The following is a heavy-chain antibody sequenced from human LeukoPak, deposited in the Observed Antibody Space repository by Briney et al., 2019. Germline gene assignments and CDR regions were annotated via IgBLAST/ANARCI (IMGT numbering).Heavy chain of an antibody. CDR1: GYTFTSYA. V-gene: IGHV1-3*01. J-gene: IGHJ2*01. Sequence: ASVKVSCKASGYTFTSYAMHWVRQAPGQRLEWMGWINPNSGGTNYAQKFQGRVTMTEDTSTDTAYMELSSLRSEDTAVYYCATGPGGSSWFGFDLWGRGTLVTDSS. CDR3: ATGPGGSSWFGFDL. D-gene: IGHD6-13*01. CDR2: INPNSGGT.